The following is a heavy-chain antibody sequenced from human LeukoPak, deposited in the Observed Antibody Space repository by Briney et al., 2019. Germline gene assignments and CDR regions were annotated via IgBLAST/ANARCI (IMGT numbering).Heavy chain of an antibody. Sequence: SETLSLTCTVSGASISSTNYYWGWIRQPPGKGLVWIGSIFYSGSTYYNPSLESRVTISLDTSKNQFSLKLSSVTAADTAVYYCARRGESSGWFPYWGQGTLVTVSS. CDR3: ARRGESSGWFPY. CDR1: GASISSTNYY. CDR2: IFYSGST. V-gene: IGHV4-39*01. J-gene: IGHJ4*02. D-gene: IGHD6-19*01.